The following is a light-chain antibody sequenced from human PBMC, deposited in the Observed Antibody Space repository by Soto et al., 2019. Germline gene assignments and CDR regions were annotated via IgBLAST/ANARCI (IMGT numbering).Light chain of an antibody. CDR3: TSYTSNTTVI. V-gene: IGLV2-14*01. J-gene: IGLJ2*01. Sequence: QPALTQPASVSGSPGQSITISCTGTSSDVGGYNYVSWYQQHPGKAPKLMIYEVSNRPSGVSNRFSGSKSGNTASLTISGLQAEDEADYYCTSYTSNTTVIFGGGTKVTVL. CDR1: SSDVGGYNY. CDR2: EVS.